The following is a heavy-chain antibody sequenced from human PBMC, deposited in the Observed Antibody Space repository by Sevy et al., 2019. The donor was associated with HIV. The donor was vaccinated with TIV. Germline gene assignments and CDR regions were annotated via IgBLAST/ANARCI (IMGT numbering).Heavy chain of an antibody. D-gene: IGHD3-22*01. CDR3: ATSRSGYFDRSGYYIY. Sequence: GESLKISCKGSGYSFTSHWIGWVRHMPGKGLEWMGIIYPDDSDTRYSPSFQGQVTFSADNSSSTAYLQWSSLKASDTAMYYCATSRSGYFDRSGYYIYWGQGTLVTVSS. CDR1: GYSFTSHW. J-gene: IGHJ1*01. CDR2: IYPDDSDT. V-gene: IGHV5-51*01.